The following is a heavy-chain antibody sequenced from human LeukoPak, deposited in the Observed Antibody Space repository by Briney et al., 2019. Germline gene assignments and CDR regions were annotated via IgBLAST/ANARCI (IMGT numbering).Heavy chain of an antibody. CDR3: ARAGIAARAGDY. Sequence: PGGSLRLSCAASGFTFSSYAMHWVRQAPGKGLEWVAVISYDGSNKYYADSVKGRFTISRDNSKNTLYLQMNSLRAEDRAVYSCARAGIAARAGDYWGQGTRVTVSP. CDR1: GFTFSSYA. D-gene: IGHD6-13*01. J-gene: IGHJ4*02. CDR2: ISYDGSNK. V-gene: IGHV3-30*01.